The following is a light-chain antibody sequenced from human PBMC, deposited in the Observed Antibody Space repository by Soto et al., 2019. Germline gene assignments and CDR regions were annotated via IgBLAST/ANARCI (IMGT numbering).Light chain of an antibody. Sequence: DIQMTQSPSILSTSVGDRVSITCRASQSVSGGLAWYQQKPGKAPKLLIYRASSLRSGVPSRFSGSASGTEFTLTISGLQPDDFATYYCQQYDRYPLTFGGGTKVEI. J-gene: IGKJ4*01. CDR1: QSVSGG. CDR3: QQYDRYPLT. V-gene: IGKV1-5*03. CDR2: RAS.